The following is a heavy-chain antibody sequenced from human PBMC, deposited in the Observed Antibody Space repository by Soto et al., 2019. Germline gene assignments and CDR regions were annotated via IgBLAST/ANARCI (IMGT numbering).Heavy chain of an antibody. J-gene: IGHJ2*01. D-gene: IGHD3-10*01. CDR3: ARHRAPISMVRGVTPLYWYFDL. CDR2: IHYSGST. CDR1: GVSISSYY. V-gene: IGHV4-59*08. Sequence: QVQLQESGPGLVKPSETLSLTCIVSGVSISSYYWSWIRQPPGKGLEWIGYIHYSGSTNYIPSLRSRVTISVATSKNQLSLRLNSVTAADTAVYYCARHRAPISMVRGVTPLYWYFDLWGRGTLVSVSS.